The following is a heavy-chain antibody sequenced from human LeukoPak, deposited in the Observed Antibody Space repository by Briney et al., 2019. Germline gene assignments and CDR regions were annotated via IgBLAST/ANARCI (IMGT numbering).Heavy chain of an antibody. CDR2: INPNSGGT. V-gene: IGHV1-2*02. Sequence: ASVKVSCKASGYTFTGYYMHWVRQAPGQGLEWMGWINPNSGGTNYAQKFQGRVTMTRDTSISTAYMELSRLRSDDTAVYYCARDSTLVPAAIGGYYYYYYMDVWGKGTTVTVSS. CDR3: ARDSTLVPAAIGGYYYYYYMDV. J-gene: IGHJ6*03. CDR1: GYTFTGYY. D-gene: IGHD2-2*02.